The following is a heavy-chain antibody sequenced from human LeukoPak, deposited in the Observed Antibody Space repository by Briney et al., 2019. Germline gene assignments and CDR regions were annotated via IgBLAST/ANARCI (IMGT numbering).Heavy chain of an antibody. D-gene: IGHD2-21*02. CDR2: ISSNGGSI. J-gene: IGHJ3*02. Sequence: GGSLRLSCAASGFTFSSYAMHWVRQAPGKGLEYVSAISSNGGSIYYANSVKGRFTISRDNSKNTLYLQMGSLRAEDMAVYYCARDPAYCGGDCYSEAVAFDIWGQGTMVTVSS. CDR3: ARDPAYCGGDCYSEAVAFDI. CDR1: GFTFSSYA. V-gene: IGHV3-64*01.